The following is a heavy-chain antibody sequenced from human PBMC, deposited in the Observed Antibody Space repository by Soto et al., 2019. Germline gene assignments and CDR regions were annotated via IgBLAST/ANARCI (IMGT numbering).Heavy chain of an antibody. V-gene: IGHV1-18*01. CDR3: ARDEEDANLMIVVLPGDY. CDR1: GYRFSRYG. D-gene: IGHD3-22*01. J-gene: IGHJ4*02. CDR2: ISTYNGNN. Sequence: QVQLVQSGGEVKKPGASVKVSCKTSGYRFSRYGINWVRQAPGQGLEWMGWISTYNGNNQYAQKFQGRVIMTIDTSTNAAYLELRSLRSDDTAVYYCARDEEDANLMIVVLPGDYWGQGTLVSVSS.